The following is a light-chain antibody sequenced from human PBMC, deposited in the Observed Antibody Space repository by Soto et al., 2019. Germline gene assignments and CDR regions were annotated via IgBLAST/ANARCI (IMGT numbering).Light chain of an antibody. V-gene: IGKV1-27*01. Sequence: DIQMTQSPSSLSASVGDRVTITCRASQGIRHYLAWYQQKPWKVPKLLIYEASNLQSGVPSRFSGSGSGTDFTLTISCLQSEDFATYYCQQYYSYPRTFGQGTKVDIK. CDR2: EAS. CDR1: QGIRHY. CDR3: QQYYSYPRT. J-gene: IGKJ1*01.